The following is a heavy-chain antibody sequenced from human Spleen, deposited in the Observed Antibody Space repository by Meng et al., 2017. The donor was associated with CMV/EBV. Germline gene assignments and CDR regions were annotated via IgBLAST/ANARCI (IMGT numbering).Heavy chain of an antibody. CDR3: TTSPQSYDYYRLDV. CDR1: GLTFSNYA. Sequence: GESLKISCAASGLTFSNYAMSWVRQAPGKGLEWVSVIYRGGSPTYSADSVKGRFTISRDDAKNTLYLLMNSLRVEDTAIYYCTTSPQSYDYYRLDVWGHGTTVTVSS. V-gene: IGHV3-23*03. CDR2: IYRGGSPT. J-gene: IGHJ6*02.